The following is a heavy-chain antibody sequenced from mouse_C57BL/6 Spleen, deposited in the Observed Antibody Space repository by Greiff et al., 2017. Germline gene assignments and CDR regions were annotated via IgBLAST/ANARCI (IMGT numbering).Heavy chain of an antibody. Sequence: VQLQQSGPELVKPGDSVKISCKASGYSFTGYFMNWVMQSHGKSLEWIGCINPYNGDTFYNQKFKGKATLTVDKSSSTANMELRRLTSEDSAVYDSARQGYCYGSRCDYLDYWGQGTTLTVSS. CDR3: ARQGYCYGSRCDYLDY. V-gene: IGHV1-20*01. CDR1: GYSFTGYF. D-gene: IGHD1-1*01. J-gene: IGHJ2*01. CDR2: INPYNGDT.